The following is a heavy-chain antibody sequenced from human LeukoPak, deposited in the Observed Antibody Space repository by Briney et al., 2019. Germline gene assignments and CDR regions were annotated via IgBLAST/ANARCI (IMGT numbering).Heavy chain of an antibody. CDR1: GFTFSSHA. CDR3: AKGDFRRWELLDY. Sequence: HPGRSLRLSCAASGFTFSSHAMHWVRQAPGKGLEWVAVISYDGSNKYYADSVKGRFTISRDNSKNTLYLQMNSLRAEDTAVYYCAKGDFRRWELLDYWGQGTLVTVSS. J-gene: IGHJ4*02. V-gene: IGHV3-30*04. D-gene: IGHD1-26*01. CDR2: ISYDGSNK.